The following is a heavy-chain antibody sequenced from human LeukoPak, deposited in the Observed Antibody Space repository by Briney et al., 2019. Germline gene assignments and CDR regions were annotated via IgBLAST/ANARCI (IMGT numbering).Heavy chain of an antibody. D-gene: IGHD2-8*01. CDR2: IYYSGST. V-gene: IGHV4-59*01. J-gene: IGHJ5*02. CDR1: GGSISSYY. CDR3: ARSAGVVNWFDP. Sequence: LSETLSLTCPVSGGSISSYYWSWIRQPPGKGLEWIGYIYYSGSTNYNPSLKSRVTISVDTSKNQFSLKLSSVTAADTAVYCCARSAGVVNWFDPWGQGTLVTVSS.